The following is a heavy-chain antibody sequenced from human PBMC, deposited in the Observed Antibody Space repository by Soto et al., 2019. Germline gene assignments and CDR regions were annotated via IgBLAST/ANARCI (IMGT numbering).Heavy chain of an antibody. D-gene: IGHD5-18*01. CDR2: LNTDGSIT. V-gene: IGHV3-74*01. CDR1: GFTFSSYW. CDR3: ASEIRSTGTALDT. Sequence: VQLVESGGGLVQPGGSLRLSCAASGFTFSSYWMHWVRQAPGKGLIWVSRLNTDGSITIYADSVKGRFTISRDNARNTLYLQMNSLRAEDTAVYYCASEIRSTGTALDTWGQGTLVTVSS. J-gene: IGHJ5*02.